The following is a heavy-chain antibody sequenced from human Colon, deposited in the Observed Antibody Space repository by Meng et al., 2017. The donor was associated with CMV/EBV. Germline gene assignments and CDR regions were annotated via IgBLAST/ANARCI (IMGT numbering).Heavy chain of an antibody. Sequence: FTCSGSHSIWVRQAPGKGLGWVSSISSSKSYMLYADSVKGQFTSYRDNAKNSLYLQMNSLRAEDTAVYYCARDGGYCSSSGCSGWFDPWGQGTLVTVSS. V-gene: IGHV3-21*03. J-gene: IGHJ5*02. CDR2: ISSSKSYM. D-gene: IGHD2-2*01. CDR1: FTCSGSH. CDR3: ARDGGYCSSSGCSGWFDP.